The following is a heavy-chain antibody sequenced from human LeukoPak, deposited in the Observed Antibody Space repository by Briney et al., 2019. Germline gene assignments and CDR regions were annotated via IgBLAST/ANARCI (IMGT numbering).Heavy chain of an antibody. D-gene: IGHD3-10*01. CDR2: ISSGSSYI. CDR1: GFTFSSYS. Sequence: GGSLRLSCAASGFTFSSYSMNWVRQAPGKGLEWVSSISSGSSYIYHADSVKGRLTISRDNAKNSLYLQMNSLRAEDTAVYYCAREYMVRGVITSPWYYYYMDVWGKGTTVTVSS. CDR3: AREYMVRGVITSPWYYYYMDV. V-gene: IGHV3-21*01. J-gene: IGHJ6*03.